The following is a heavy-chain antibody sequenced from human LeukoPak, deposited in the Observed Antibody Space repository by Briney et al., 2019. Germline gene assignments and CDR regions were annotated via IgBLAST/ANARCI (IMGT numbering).Heavy chain of an antibody. CDR2: ISSSSSYI. CDR1: GFTFSSYS. V-gene: IGHV3-21*01. CDR3: ARPLEPSGSYRSYYYGMDV. J-gene: IGHJ6*02. Sequence: PGGSLRLSCAASGFTFSSYSMNWVRQAPGKGLEWVSSISSSSSYIYYADSVKGRFTISRDNAKNSLYLQMNSLRAEDTAVYYCARPLEPSGSYRSYYYGMDVWGQGTTVTVSS. D-gene: IGHD1-26*01.